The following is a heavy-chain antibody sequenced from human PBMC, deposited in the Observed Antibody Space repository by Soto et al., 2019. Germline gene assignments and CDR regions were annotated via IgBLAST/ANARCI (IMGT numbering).Heavy chain of an antibody. CDR2: MNPNSGNT. CDR3: ARGATXCVAGSCYSADAFDI. Sequence: GASVEVSCKASEFTLTSNDINWVRQATGQGLEWMGWMNPNSGNTGYAQKFQGRVTMTRNTSISTAYMELSSLRSEDTAVYYCARGATXCVAGSCYSADAFDIWGLGTLVTVSS. D-gene: IGHD2-15*01. CDR1: EFTLTSND. J-gene: IGHJ3*02. V-gene: IGHV1-8*01.